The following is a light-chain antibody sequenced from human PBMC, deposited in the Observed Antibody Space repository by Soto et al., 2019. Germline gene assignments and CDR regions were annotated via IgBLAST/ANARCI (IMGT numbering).Light chain of an antibody. CDR2: DVS. CDR1: QDITNC. J-gene: IGKJ3*01. V-gene: IGKV1-33*01. CDR3: QQYDILPLT. Sequence: DIHMTQTPSSLSASVGDRVTFTCQASQDITNCLNWYHQKPGKAPKLLIYDVSNLAAGVPSRFSGSGSGTHFTFTITNLQPEDAATYYCQQYDILPLTFGPGTKVDIK.